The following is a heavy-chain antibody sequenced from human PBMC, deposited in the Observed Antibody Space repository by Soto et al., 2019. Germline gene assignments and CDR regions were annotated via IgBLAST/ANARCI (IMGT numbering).Heavy chain of an antibody. Sequence: EVQLVESGGGLVQPGGSQRPSWEGSGFTFRSYWMHWVRHAPGKGLLWVSRINRQGSSTSYADSVKGRFTISRDNAKNTVYLQMNRLRAEDTAVYYCARGGDSSYYDSSGYPAAFDIWGQGTMVTVSS. J-gene: IGHJ3*02. CDR2: INRQGSST. V-gene: IGHV3-74*01. CDR1: GFTFRSYW. CDR3: ARGGDSSYYDSSGYPAAFDI. D-gene: IGHD3-22*01.